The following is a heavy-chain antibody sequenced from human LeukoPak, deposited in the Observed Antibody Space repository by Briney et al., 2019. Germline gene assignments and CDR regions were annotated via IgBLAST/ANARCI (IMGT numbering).Heavy chain of an antibody. D-gene: IGHD5-24*01. CDR2: IIPIFGTA. CDR1: GGTFSSYA. V-gene: IGHV1-69*05. J-gene: IGHJ6*03. CDR3: ARAREGPRYYYYMDV. Sequence: ASVKVSCKATGGTFSSYAISWVRQAPGQGLEWMGGIIPIFGTANYAQKFQGRVTITTDESTSTAFMELSSLRSEDTAVYYCARAREGPRYYYYMDVWGKGTTDTVSS.